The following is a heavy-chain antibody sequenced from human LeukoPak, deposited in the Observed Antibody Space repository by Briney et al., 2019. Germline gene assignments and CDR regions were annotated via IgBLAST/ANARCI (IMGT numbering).Heavy chain of an antibody. CDR1: GYTFTGYY. CDR3: ASGETLI. J-gene: IGHJ3*02. CDR2: INHNSGGT. Sequence: ASVKVSCKASGYTFTGYYMHWVRQAPGQGLEWMGRINHNSGGTNYEQKFQGRVTMTRDTSSSTGYMELRRLRSDDTAVYYCASGETLIWGQGTKVTVSS. V-gene: IGHV1-2*06.